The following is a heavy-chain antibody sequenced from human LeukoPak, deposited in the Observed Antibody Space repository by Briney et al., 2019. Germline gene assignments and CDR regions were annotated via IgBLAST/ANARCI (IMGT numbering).Heavy chain of an antibody. CDR1: GGSITNYY. J-gene: IGHJ4*02. V-gene: IGHV4-59*01. Sequence: PSETLSLTCTVSGGSITNYYWSWIRQPPGKGLEWIGYIYYSGSTNYNPSLKSRVTISVDTSKNQFSLKLSSVTAADTAVYYCASTRPRPGWSSGWPLFDYWGQGTLVTVSS. CDR2: IYYSGST. D-gene: IGHD6-19*01. CDR3: ASTRPRPGWSSGWPLFDY.